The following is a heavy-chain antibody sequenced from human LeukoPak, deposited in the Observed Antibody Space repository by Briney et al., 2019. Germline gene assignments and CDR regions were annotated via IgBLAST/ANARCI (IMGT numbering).Heavy chain of an antibody. V-gene: IGHV3-30*18. CDR1: GFPSSTIG. CDR2: MSYDGSDK. Sequence: GGPLSLSCEAPGFPSSTIGLHWARRPQGKGLEWVALMSYDGSDKSYADSVKGRFTISRDNSKSTLYLQMDSLRGDDAAVYYCAKAVGSISWSFDYWGQGTLVTVSS. D-gene: IGHD6-13*01. CDR3: AKAVGSISWSFDY. J-gene: IGHJ4*02.